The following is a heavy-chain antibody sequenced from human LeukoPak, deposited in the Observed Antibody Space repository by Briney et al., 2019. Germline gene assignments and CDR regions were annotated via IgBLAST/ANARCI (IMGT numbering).Heavy chain of an antibody. CDR3: ARGPSGYSSGWYDY. CDR2: ISSSSSYI. Sequence: PGGSLRLSCAASGFTFSSYSMNWVRQAPGKGLEWVSSISSSSSYIYYADSVKGRFTISRDNAKNSLYLQMNSLRAEDTAVYYCARGPSGYSSGWYDYWGQGTLVTVSS. CDR1: GFTFSSYS. J-gene: IGHJ4*02. V-gene: IGHV3-21*01. D-gene: IGHD6-19*01.